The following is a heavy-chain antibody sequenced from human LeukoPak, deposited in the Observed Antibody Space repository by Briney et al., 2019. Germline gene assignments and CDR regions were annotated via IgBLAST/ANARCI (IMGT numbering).Heavy chain of an antibody. Sequence: GGSLRLSCAASGFSVSDIYMTWVRQAPGKGLEWVAHIKQDGSQEYYVDSVKGRFTISRDSAKNSLYLQMNSLRAEDTAVYYCARGVPYDSWSGPHYSDYWGQGTLVTVSS. CDR2: IKQDGSQE. D-gene: IGHD3-3*01. CDR3: ARGVPYDSWSGPHYSDY. V-gene: IGHV3-7*01. CDR1: GFSVSDIY. J-gene: IGHJ4*02.